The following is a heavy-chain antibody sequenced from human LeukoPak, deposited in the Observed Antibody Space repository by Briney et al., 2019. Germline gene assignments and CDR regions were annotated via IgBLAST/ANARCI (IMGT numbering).Heavy chain of an antibody. CDR3: ARDEDYGGKEQFDP. D-gene: IGHD4-23*01. CDR1: GYSISSGYY. CDR2: IYHSGST. V-gene: IGHV4-38-2*02. Sequence: PSETLSLTCTVSGYSISSGYYWGWIRQPPGKGLEWIGSIYHSGSTYYNPSLKSRVTISVDTSKNQFSLKLSSVTAADTAVYYCARDEDYGGKEQFDPWGQGTLVTVSS. J-gene: IGHJ5*02.